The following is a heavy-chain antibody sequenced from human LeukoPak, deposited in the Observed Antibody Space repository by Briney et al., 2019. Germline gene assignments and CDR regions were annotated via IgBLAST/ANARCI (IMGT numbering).Heavy chain of an antibody. D-gene: IGHD3-22*01. CDR3: AKDSPRTMIPYGLFDY. J-gene: IGHJ4*02. Sequence: GGSLRLSCAASGFTFSSYAMCWVRQAPGKGLEWVSAISGSGGSTYYADSVKGRFTISRGNSKNTLYLQMNSLRAEDTAVYYCAKDSPRTMIPYGLFDYWGQGTLVTVSS. V-gene: IGHV3-23*01. CDR2: ISGSGGST. CDR1: GFTFSSYA.